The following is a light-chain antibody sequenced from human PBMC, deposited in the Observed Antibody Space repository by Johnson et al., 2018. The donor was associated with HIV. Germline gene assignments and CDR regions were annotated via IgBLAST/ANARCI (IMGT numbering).Light chain of an antibody. CDR2: KNN. V-gene: IGLV1-51*02. CDR1: SSNIGNNY. CDR3: GTWDTSLSGGGV. Sequence: QSVLSQPPSVSAAPGQKVTISCSGSSSNIGNNYVSWYRQLPGTAPKLLIFKNNERPSGIPDRFSGSKSGTSATLGITVLQPGDQGDYYCGTWDTSLSGGGVFVTGTKVTVL. J-gene: IGLJ1*01.